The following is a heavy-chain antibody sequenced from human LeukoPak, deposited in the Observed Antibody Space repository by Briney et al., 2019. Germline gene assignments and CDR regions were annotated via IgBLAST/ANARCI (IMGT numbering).Heavy chain of an antibody. D-gene: IGHD2-15*01. CDR1: GGSFSGYY. Sequence: SETLSLTCAVYGGSFSGYYWSWIRQPPGKGLEWIGEINHSGSTNYNPSLKSRVTISVDTSKNQFSLKLSSVTAADTAVYYCARRSGYCSGGSCYERFDPWGQGTLVTVSS. CDR3: ARRSGYCSGGSCYERFDP. CDR2: INHSGST. J-gene: IGHJ5*02. V-gene: IGHV4-34*01.